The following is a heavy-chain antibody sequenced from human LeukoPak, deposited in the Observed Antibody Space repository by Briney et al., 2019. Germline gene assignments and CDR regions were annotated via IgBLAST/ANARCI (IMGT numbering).Heavy chain of an antibody. D-gene: IGHD1-1*01. CDR1: GYTFISYA. CDR2: INTNTGSP. V-gene: IGHV7-4-1*02. J-gene: IGHJ6*02. Sequence: ASVKVSCKASGYTFISYAINWVRQAPGQGLEWVGWINTNTGSPTYAQAFTGRFVFSLDTSVSTAYLQISSLKAEDTAVYYCAREVYHWNDDNYYGMDVWGQGTTVTVSS. CDR3: AREVYHWNDDNYYGMDV.